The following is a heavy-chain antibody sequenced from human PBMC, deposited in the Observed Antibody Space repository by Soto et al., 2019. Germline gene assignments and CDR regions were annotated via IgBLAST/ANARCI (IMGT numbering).Heavy chain of an antibody. J-gene: IGHJ4*02. CDR2: IWYDGSNK. CDR3: ARGGDYDSSGYPNFDY. CDR1: GFTFSSYG. V-gene: IGHV3-33*01. D-gene: IGHD3-22*01. Sequence: GGSLRLSCAASGFTFSSYGMHWVRQAPGKGLEWVAVIWYDGSNKYYADSVKGRFTISRDNSKSTLYLQMNSLRAEDTAVYYCARGGDYDSSGYPNFDYWGQGTLVTVSS.